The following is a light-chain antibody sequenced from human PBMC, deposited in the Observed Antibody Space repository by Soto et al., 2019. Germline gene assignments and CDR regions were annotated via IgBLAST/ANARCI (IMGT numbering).Light chain of an antibody. CDR2: DVN. Sequence: QSALTQPRSVSGSPGQSVTFSCTGTSSDVGTYNYVSWYQHHPGKAPKLLIYDVNKRPSGVPDRFSGSKSGNTASLTISGLQAEDEADYSCCSYVGSDTYVVFGGGTKLTVL. J-gene: IGLJ2*01. CDR3: CSYVGSDTYVV. V-gene: IGLV2-11*01. CDR1: SSDVGTYNY.